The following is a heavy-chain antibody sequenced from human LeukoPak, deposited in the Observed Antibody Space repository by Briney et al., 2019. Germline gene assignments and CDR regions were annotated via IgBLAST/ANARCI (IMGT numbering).Heavy chain of an antibody. J-gene: IGHJ4*02. V-gene: IGHV4-39*01. Sequence: PSETLSLTCTVSGGSISSSSYYWGWIRQPPGKGLEWIGSIYYSGSTYYNPSLKSRVTISVDTSKDQFSLKLSSVAAADTAVYYCARSYCGGDCYSGGGIVDYWGQGTLVTVSS. D-gene: IGHD2-21*02. CDR1: GGSISSSSYY. CDR2: IYYSGST. CDR3: ARSYCGGDCYSGGGIVDY.